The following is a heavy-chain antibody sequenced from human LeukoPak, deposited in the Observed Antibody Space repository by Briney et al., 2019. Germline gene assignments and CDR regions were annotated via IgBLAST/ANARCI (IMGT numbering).Heavy chain of an antibody. CDR1: GGSISSYY. CDR2: IYASGST. J-gene: IGHJ6*03. D-gene: IGHD2-2*01. CDR3: AREGALPAAMSYYYYYYMDV. V-gene: IGHV4-4*07. Sequence: SETLSLTCTVSGGSISSYYWSWIRQPAGKGLEWIGHIYASGSTNYNPSLKSRVTMSVDTSKNQFSLKLNSVTAADTAVYYCAREGALPAAMSYYYYYYMDVWGKGTTVTVSS.